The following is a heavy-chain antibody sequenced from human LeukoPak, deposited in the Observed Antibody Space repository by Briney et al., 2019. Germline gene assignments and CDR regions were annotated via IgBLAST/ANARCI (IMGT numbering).Heavy chain of an antibody. CDR3: AAMGIVGYYFDY. J-gene: IGHJ4*02. V-gene: IGHV1-58*02. CDR2: IVVGSGNT. Sequence: VASVKVSCKASGFTFTSSAMQWVRQACGQRLEWIGWIVVGSGNTNYAQKFQERVTITRDMSTSTAYMELSSLRSEDTAVYYCAAMGIVGYYFDYWGQGTLVTVSS. CDR1: GFTFTSSA. D-gene: IGHD3-22*01.